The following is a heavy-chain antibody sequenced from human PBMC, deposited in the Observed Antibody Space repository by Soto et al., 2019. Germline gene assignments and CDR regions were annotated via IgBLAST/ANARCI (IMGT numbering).Heavy chain of an antibody. Sequence: GGSLRLSCAAYGFTFSSYAMSWVRQAPGKXLEWVSAISGSGGSTYYADSVKGRFTISRDNSKNTLYLQMNSLRAEDTAVYYCAKDMSSITMVRGVIISHYGMDVWGQGTTVTVSS. CDR2: ISGSGGST. V-gene: IGHV3-23*01. J-gene: IGHJ6*02. D-gene: IGHD3-10*01. CDR1: GFTFSSYA. CDR3: AKDMSSITMVRGVIISHYGMDV.